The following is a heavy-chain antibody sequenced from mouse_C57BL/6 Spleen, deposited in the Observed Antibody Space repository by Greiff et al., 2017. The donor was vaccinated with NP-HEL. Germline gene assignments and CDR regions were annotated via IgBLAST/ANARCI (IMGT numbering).Heavy chain of an antibody. CDR3: ARLGDGYYRYFDV. V-gene: IGHV5-12*01. J-gene: IGHJ1*03. Sequence: EVQRVESGGGLVQPGGSLKLSCAASGFTFSDYYMYWVRQTPEKRLEWVAYISNGGGSTYYPAPVKGRFPFSRDNAKNTLYLQRSRLKSEDTAMYYCARLGDGYYRYFDVWGTGTTVTVSS. CDR1: GFTFSDYY. CDR2: ISNGGGST. D-gene: IGHD2-3*01.